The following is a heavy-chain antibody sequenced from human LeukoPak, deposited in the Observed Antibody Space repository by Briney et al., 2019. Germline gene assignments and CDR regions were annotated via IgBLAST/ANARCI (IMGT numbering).Heavy chain of an antibody. V-gene: IGHV1-2*06. J-gene: IGHJ4*02. Sequence: PEASVKVSCKASGYTFTGYYMHWVGQAPGQGLEWMGRINPNSGGTNYAQKFQGRVTMTRDTSISTAYMELSRLRSDDTAVYYCARVVSSYGSSPIDYWGQGTLVTVSS. D-gene: IGHD5-18*01. CDR2: INPNSGGT. CDR3: ARVVSSYGSSPIDY. CDR1: GYTFTGYY.